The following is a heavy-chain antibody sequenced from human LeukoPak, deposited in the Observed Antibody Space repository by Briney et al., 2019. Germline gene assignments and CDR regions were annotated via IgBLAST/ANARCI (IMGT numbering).Heavy chain of an antibody. Sequence: GGSLRLSCAASGFTFSRYAMSWVRQAPGKGLEWVGFIRSKAYGGTTEYAASVKGRFTISRDDSKSIAYLQMNSLKTEDTAVYYCTREEQWLVRGYYYGMDVWGQGTTVTVSS. D-gene: IGHD6-19*01. CDR1: GFTFSRYA. J-gene: IGHJ6*02. CDR2: IRSKAYGGTT. V-gene: IGHV3-49*04. CDR3: TREEQWLVRGYYYGMDV.